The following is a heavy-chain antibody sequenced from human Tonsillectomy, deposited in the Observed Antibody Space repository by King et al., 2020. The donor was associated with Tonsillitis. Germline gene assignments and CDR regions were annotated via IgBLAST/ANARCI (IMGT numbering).Heavy chain of an antibody. D-gene: IGHD4-23*01. CDR1: GFTFSSSA. Sequence: VQLVESGGGLVQPGGSLRLSCAASGFTFSSSAVSWVRQAPGMGLEWVATISSRGDYIYYPDSVKGRFTISRDNSKNTVYVQMNSLRADDTAVYYCAIGGNSDFDYWGQGTLVTVSS. CDR2: ISSRGDYI. J-gene: IGHJ4*02. V-gene: IGHV3-23*04. CDR3: AIGGNSDFDY.